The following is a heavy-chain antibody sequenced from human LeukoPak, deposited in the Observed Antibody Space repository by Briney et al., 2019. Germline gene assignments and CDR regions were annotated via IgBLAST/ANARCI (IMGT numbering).Heavy chain of an antibody. CDR3: AELGITMIGGV. CDR2: ISYDGSNK. J-gene: IGHJ6*04. D-gene: IGHD3-10*02. Sequence: GRSLRLSCAASGFTFSNYALHWVRQAPGKGLEWVAVISYDGSNKFYADSVRGRFTISRDNSKNTLFLQMNSLRAEDTAVYYCAELGITMIGGVWGKGTTVTISS. V-gene: IGHV3-30*04. CDR1: GFTFSNYA.